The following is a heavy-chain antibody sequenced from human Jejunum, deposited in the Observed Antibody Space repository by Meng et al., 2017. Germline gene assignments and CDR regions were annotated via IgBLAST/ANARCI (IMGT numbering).Heavy chain of an antibody. CDR1: GDSFNSPDYY. D-gene: IGHD1-26*01. CDR3: ARSPYSGSALPFFDY. Sequence: QGHLLESGPGLVNPSQTLSLTCTVSGDSFNSPDYYWSWIRQPPEKGLEWIGYIYYSGSTYYNPSLKSRVSISGDTSNKQFSLKLTSVTAADTAVYYCARSPYSGSALPFFDYWGQGSLVTVSS. J-gene: IGHJ4*02. CDR2: IYYSGST. V-gene: IGHV4-30-4*01.